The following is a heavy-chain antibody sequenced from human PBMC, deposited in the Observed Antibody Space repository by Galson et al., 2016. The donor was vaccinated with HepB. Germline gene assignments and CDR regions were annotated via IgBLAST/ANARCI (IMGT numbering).Heavy chain of an antibody. CDR2: VKRDGSER. D-gene: IGHD3-10*01. V-gene: IGHV3-7*03. CDR1: GFTFSSYW. J-gene: IGHJ4*02. CDR3: ARGANRGRPFDY. Sequence: SLRLSCAASGFTFSSYWMSWVRQAPGKGLEWVANVKRDGSERYYVDSVKGRFTISRDNAKNSLFLHMNSLRVEDTAVYYCARGANRGRPFDYWGQGTLVTVSS.